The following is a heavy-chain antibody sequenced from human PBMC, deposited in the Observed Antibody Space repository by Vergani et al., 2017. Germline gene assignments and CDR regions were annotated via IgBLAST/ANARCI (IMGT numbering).Heavy chain of an antibody. CDR3: ARDQEQPEGYFDL. J-gene: IGHJ2*01. V-gene: IGHV3-21*01. Sequence: VQLVESGGGLVKPGGSLRLSCAASGFTFSSYSMNWVRQAPGKGLEWVSSISSSSSYIYYADSVKGRFTISRDNAKNSLYLQMNSLRAEDTAVYYCARDQEQPEGYFDLWGRGTLVTVSS. CDR2: ISSSSSYI. D-gene: IGHD6-13*01. CDR1: GFTFSSYS.